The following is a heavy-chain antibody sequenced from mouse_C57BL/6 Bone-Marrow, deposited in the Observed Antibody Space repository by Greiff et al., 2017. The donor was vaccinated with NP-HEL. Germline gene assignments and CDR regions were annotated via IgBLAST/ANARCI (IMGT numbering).Heavy chain of an antibody. CDR2: IYPGSGNT. CDR1: GYTFTDYY. Sequence: QVQLQQSGAELVRPGASVKLSCKASGYTFTDYYINWVKQRPGQGLEWIARIYPGSGNTYYNEKFKGKATLTAEKSSSTAYMQLSSLTSEDSAVYFCASFITTVVAPSDYWGQGTTLTVSS. D-gene: IGHD1-1*01. CDR3: ASFITTVVAPSDY. J-gene: IGHJ2*01. V-gene: IGHV1-76*01.